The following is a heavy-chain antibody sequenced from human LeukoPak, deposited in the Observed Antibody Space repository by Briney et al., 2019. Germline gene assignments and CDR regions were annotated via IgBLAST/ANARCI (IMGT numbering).Heavy chain of an antibody. V-gene: IGHV1-2*02. D-gene: IGHD3-16*01. CDR3: AREGASQDVRGFDS. J-gene: IGHJ4*02. CDR2: INPNSGGT. Sequence: ASVKVSCKASGYTFTGYYMHWVRQAPGQGLEWMGWINPNSGGTNYAQKFQGRVTMTRDTSISTAYMELSRLRSDDTAVYYCAREGASQDVRGFDSWGQGTQVTVSS. CDR1: GYTFTGYY.